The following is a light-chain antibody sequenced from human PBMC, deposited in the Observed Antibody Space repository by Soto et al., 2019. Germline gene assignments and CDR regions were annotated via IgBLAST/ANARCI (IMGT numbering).Light chain of an antibody. V-gene: IGKV1-5*01. CDR3: QQYESFSVS. J-gene: IGKJ5*01. CDR2: DSS. CDR1: QGISSW. Sequence: DIKMTQSPSSLSAKAEERATITCRASQGISSWLAWYQQKPGRAPKLLIYDSSSLESGVPSRFSGSGSGTEFRLTISTMQPDDFATYYCQQYESFSVSCGEGTRRAIK.